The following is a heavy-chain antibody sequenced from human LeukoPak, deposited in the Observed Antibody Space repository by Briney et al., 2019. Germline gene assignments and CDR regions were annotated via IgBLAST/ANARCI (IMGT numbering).Heavy chain of an antibody. CDR2: IYHSGST. V-gene: IGHV4-4*02. CDR1: GGSISSSNW. CDR3: ARVLHGSGTYYDY. D-gene: IGHD3-10*01. J-gene: IGHJ4*02. Sequence: WETLCLTCAVSGGSISSSNWWSWVRQPPGKGLEWIAEIYHSGSTNYNPSLKSRVTISVDKSKNQFTLKLNSVTAADTAVYYCARVLHGSGTYYDYWGQGTMVTVSS.